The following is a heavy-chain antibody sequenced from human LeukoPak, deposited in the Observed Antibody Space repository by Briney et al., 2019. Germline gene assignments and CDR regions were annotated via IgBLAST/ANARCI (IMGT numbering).Heavy chain of an antibody. CDR2: KYYRSKWYN. CDR1: GVSVSSNSAA. CDR3: ARVRDIVVVPAATYYYGMDV. D-gene: IGHD2-2*01. J-gene: IGHJ6*02. Sequence: SQTLSLTCVISGVSVSSNSAAWNWIRQSPSRGLEWLGRKYYRSKWYNDYAVSVKSRITINPDTSKNQFSLQLNSVTPEDTAVYYCARVRDIVVVPAATYYYGMDVWGQGTTVTVSS. V-gene: IGHV6-1*01.